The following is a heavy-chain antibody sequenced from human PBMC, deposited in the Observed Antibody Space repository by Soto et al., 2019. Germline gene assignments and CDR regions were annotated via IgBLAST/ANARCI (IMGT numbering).Heavy chain of an antibody. CDR3: AHKRDVSRGFKY. CDR2: IYWDDDQ. J-gene: IGHJ4*02. CDR1: GFSLSINGVA. Sequence: SGPTLVNPTQTLTLTCTFSGFSLSINGVAVGWIRQPPGQALEWLALIYWDDDQRYNPSLKNRLTITKDTSRNQVVLTMTNMDPVDTATYYCAHKRDVSRGFKYWGQGTLATVSS. V-gene: IGHV2-5*02. D-gene: IGHD3-10*01.